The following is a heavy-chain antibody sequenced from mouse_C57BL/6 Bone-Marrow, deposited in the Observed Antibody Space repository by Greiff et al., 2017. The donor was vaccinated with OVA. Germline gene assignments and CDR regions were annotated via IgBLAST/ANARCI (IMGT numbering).Heavy chain of an antibody. CDR3: TRGLSWFAY. CDR1: GFNIKDDY. CDR2: IDPENGDT. V-gene: IGHV14-4*01. Sequence: VQLQQSGAELVRPGASVKLSCTASGFNIKDDYMHWVKQRPEQGLEWIGWIDPENGDTEYASKFQGKATITDDTSSNTAYLQLSSLTSEDTAVYYFTRGLSWFAYWGQGTLVTVSA. J-gene: IGHJ3*01. D-gene: IGHD2-2*01.